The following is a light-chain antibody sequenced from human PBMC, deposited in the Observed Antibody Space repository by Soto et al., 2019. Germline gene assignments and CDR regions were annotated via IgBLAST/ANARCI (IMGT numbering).Light chain of an antibody. V-gene: IGKV1-39*01. CDR1: QSISTY. Sequence: DIQMTQSPSSLSASVGDRVTITCRASQSISTYLNWYPQKPGQAPNLLIYTASSFQRGVPSRFSGSGSGTDFTLPVSILQPEDYATYCCQQSYSTPPTFGRGTKLEIK. CDR3: QQSYSTPPT. J-gene: IGKJ2*01. CDR2: TAS.